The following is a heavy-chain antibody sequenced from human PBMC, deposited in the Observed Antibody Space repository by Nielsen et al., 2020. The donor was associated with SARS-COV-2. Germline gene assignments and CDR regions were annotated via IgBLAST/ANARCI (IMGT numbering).Heavy chain of an antibody. J-gene: IGHJ4*02. CDR1: GYTFSNYA. D-gene: IGHD6-13*01. CDR2: INAGCGNT. V-gene: IGHV1-3*01. Sequence: ASVKVSCKASGYTFSNYAMHWVRQAPGQRLELMGWINAGCGNTKYSQKFQGRVTITRDTSASTAYLELSSLRSEDTAVYFCAREGSSWSFDYWGQGTLVTVSS. CDR3: AREGSSWSFDY.